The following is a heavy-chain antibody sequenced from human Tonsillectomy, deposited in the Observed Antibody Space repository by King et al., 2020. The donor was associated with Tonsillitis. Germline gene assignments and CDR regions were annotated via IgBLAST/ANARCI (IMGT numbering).Heavy chain of an antibody. CDR1: GGTFSSYA. CDR3: ARVYSATYSSSGDRTEPNYYYGMDV. V-gene: IGHV1-69*01. Sequence: VQLVQSGAEVKKPGSSVKVSCKASGGTFSSYAISWVRQAPGQGLEWMGGIIPMFDTANYAQKFQGRVTITADESKSTACMELSSLRSEDTAVYYCARVYSATYSSSGDRTEPNYYYGMDVWGQGTTVTVSS. CDR2: IIPMFDTA. J-gene: IGHJ6*02. D-gene: IGHD6-6*01.